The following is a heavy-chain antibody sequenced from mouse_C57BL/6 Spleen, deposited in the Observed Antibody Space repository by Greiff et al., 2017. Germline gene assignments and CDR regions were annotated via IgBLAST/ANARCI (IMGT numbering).Heavy chain of an antibody. CDR2: INPNYGTT. CDR1: GYSFTDYN. V-gene: IGHV1-39*01. CDR3: ATSDYGSTPWYFDV. Sequence: VQLQQSGPELVKPGASVKISCKASGYSFTDYNMNWVKQSNGKSLEWIGVINPNYGTTSYNQKFKGKATLTVDQSSSTAYMQLNSLTSEDSAVYYCATSDYGSTPWYFDVWGTGTTVTASS. D-gene: IGHD1-1*01. J-gene: IGHJ1*03.